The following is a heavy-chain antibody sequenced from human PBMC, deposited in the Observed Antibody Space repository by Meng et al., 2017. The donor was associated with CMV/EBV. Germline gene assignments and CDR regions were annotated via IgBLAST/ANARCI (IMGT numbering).Heavy chain of an antibody. V-gene: IGHV3-66*02. J-gene: IGHJ4*02. Sequence: GESLKISCAASGFTVSSYYMSWVRQAPGKGLEWVSVIYSGGSTYYADSVKGRFTISRDNSKNTLYLQMNSLRAEDTAVYYCARDGNYGDYGDGYWGQGTLVTVSS. CDR1: GFTVSSYY. CDR2: IYSGGST. CDR3: ARDGNYGDYGDGY. D-gene: IGHD4-17*01.